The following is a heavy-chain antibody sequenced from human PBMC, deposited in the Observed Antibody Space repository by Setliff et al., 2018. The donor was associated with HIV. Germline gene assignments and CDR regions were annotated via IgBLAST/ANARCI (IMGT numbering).Heavy chain of an antibody. V-gene: IGHV5-51*01. Sequence: GESLKISCKDSGYSFPNDWIGWVRQMPGKGLEWVAIIFPGNSETRYSPSFEGQVTISADRSINTVYLQWSSLRASDTAIYYCTRHPLRPGIAGYFYFVDVWGTGTTVTVSS. CDR3: TRHPLRPGIAGYFYFVDV. J-gene: IGHJ6*03. CDR2: IFPGNSET. D-gene: IGHD3-9*01. CDR1: GYSFPNDW.